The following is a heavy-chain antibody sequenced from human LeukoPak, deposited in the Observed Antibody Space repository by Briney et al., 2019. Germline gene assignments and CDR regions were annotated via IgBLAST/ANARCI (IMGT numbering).Heavy chain of an antibody. CDR1: GFTFSSSW. CDR2: ISPDGSET. V-gene: IGHV3-7*01. Sequence: GGSLRLSCAASGFTFSSSWMSWVRQAPGKGLEWVANISPDGSETNYVDSVKGRFTISRDNAKNSLYLQMNSLRAEDTAVYYCARPRVPDFWGQGTLVIVSS. CDR3: ARPRVPDF. J-gene: IGHJ4*02.